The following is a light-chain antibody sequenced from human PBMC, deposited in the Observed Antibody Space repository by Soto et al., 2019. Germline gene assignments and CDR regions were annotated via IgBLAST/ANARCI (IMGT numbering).Light chain of an antibody. V-gene: IGKV3-20*01. CDR3: QQYGSSGK. J-gene: IGKJ1*01. CDR2: GAS. CDR1: QSVSSSY. Sequence: EIVLTQSPGTLSLSPGERATLSCRASQSVSSSYLAWYQQKPGQAPRLLIYGASNRATGIPDRFSGSGSGTDFTLTISRLEPEDAAVYYCQQYGSSGKLGQGTKVDI.